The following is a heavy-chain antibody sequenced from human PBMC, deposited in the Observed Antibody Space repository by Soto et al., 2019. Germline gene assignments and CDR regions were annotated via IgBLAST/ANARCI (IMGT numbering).Heavy chain of an antibody. CDR2: ISGSGGST. D-gene: IGHD3-10*01. V-gene: IGHV3-23*01. CDR3: AKVSDVLLWFGESTNFDY. Sequence: PGGSLRLSCAASGFTFSSYAMSWVRQAPGKGLEWVSAISGSGGSTYYADSVKGRFTISRDNSKNTLYLQMNSLRAEDTAVYYCAKVSDVLLWFGESTNFDYWGQGTLVTVSS. CDR1: GFTFSSYA. J-gene: IGHJ4*02.